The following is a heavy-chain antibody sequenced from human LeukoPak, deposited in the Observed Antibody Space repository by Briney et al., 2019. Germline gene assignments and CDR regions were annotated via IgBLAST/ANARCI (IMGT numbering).Heavy chain of an antibody. CDR2: IYHSGST. V-gene: IGHV4-38-2*02. CDR1: GYSISSGYY. Sequence: SETLSLTCTVSGYSISSGYYWGWVRQPPGKGLEWIGSIYHSGSTYYNPSLKSRVTISVDTSKNQFSLKLSSVTAADTAVYYCARDGYYYGSGSYYLHYWGQGTLVTVSS. CDR3: ARDGYYYGSGSYYLHY. J-gene: IGHJ4*02. D-gene: IGHD3-10*01.